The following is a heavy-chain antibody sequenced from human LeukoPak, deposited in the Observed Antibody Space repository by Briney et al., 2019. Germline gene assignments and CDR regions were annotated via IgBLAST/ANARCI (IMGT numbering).Heavy chain of an antibody. CDR2: IKSKTDGGTT. J-gene: IGHJ4*02. D-gene: IGHD1-26*01. CDR3: TTIPHSVGAILRY. V-gene: IGHV3-15*01. Sequence: GGSLRLSCAASGFTFSNAWMSWVRQAPGKGLEWVGRIKSKTDGGTTDYAAPVKGRFTISRDDSKNTLYLQMNSLKTEDTAVYYCTTIPHSVGAILRYWGQGTLVTVSS. CDR1: GFTFSNAW.